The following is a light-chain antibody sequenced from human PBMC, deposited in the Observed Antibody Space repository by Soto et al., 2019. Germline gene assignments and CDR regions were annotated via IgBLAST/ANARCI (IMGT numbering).Light chain of an antibody. V-gene: IGKV1-9*01. CDR2: AAG. CDR1: QGISYY. Sequence: DIQLSQSPSFLSASVGDRVTITCRASQGISYYLAWYQQKPGKAPKLLIYAAGTLQSGVPSRFSGSGFGTEFTLTISSLQPEEFATYYCQHLNNYPYTFGQGTKLEIK. CDR3: QHLNNYPYT. J-gene: IGKJ2*01.